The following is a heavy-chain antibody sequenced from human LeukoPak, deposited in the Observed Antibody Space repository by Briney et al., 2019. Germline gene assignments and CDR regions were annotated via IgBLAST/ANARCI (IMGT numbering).Heavy chain of an antibody. V-gene: IGHV1-18*01. J-gene: IGHJ3*02. CDR1: GYTFTSYG. Sequence: ASVKVSCKASGYTFTSYGISWVRQAPGQGLEWMGWISAYNGNTNYAQKLQGRVTMTTDISTSIAYMELRSLRSDDTAVYYCARDYVIAVAGTEGAFDIWGQGTMVTVSS. CDR3: ARDYVIAVAGTEGAFDI. D-gene: IGHD6-19*01. CDR2: ISAYNGNT.